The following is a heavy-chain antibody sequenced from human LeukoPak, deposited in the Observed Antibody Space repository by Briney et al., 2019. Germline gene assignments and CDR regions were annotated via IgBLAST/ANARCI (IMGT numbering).Heavy chain of an antibody. CDR2: IYPGDSDT. D-gene: IGHD3-10*01. Sequence: GESLKISCKGSGYSFTSYRIGWVRQMPGKGLEWMGIIYPGDSDTRYSPSFQGQVTISADKSISTAYLQWSSLKASDTAMYYCARLLLWFGELSGFDYWGQGTLVTVSS. CDR3: ARLLLWFGELSGFDY. CDR1: GYSFTSYR. V-gene: IGHV5-51*01. J-gene: IGHJ4*02.